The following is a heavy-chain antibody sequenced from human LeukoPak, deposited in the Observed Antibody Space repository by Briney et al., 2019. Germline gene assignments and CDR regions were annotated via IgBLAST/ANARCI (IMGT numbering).Heavy chain of an antibody. Sequence: PSETLSPTCTVSGGSINNYYWSWIRQPPGKGLEWIGHISYSGNTNYNSSLRSRVTISVDTSNNQFSLRLSSVTAADTAVYYCARDSYTGNYFEDTFDIRGQGTMVTVSS. CDR3: ARDSYTGNYFEDTFDI. J-gene: IGHJ3*02. CDR1: GGSINNYY. CDR2: ISYSGNT. D-gene: IGHD1-26*01. V-gene: IGHV4-59*01.